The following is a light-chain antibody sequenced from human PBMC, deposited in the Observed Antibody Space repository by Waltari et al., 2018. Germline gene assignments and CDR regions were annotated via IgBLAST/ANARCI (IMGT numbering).Light chain of an antibody. CDR3: MQASDWPYT. Sequence: DVVMTQSPLSLPVTLGQPASIPCSSLQSLVHSDGSTYLIWFHQRPGQSPRRLIYEVSNRGSGVPDRFSGSGSGTDFTLRISRVEAEDFGVFYCMQASDWPYTFGQGTKLEIK. CDR2: EVS. V-gene: IGKV2-30*02. CDR1: QSLVHSDGSTY. J-gene: IGKJ2*01.